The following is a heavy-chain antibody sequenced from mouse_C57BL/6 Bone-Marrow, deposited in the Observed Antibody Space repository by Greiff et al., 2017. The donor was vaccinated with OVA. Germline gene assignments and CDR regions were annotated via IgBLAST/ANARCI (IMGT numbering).Heavy chain of an antibody. J-gene: IGHJ1*03. Sequence: VQLVESGAELVRPGASVKLSCKASGYTFTDYGINWVKQRPGQGLEWIARIYPGSGNTYYNEKFKGKATLTAEESSSTAYMQLRSLTSEDSAVYFAAYYYGSSYWYFDVWGTGTTVTVSS. D-gene: IGHD1-1*01. V-gene: IGHV1-76*01. CDR1: GYTFTDYG. CDR3: AYYYGSSYWYFDV. CDR2: IYPGSGNT.